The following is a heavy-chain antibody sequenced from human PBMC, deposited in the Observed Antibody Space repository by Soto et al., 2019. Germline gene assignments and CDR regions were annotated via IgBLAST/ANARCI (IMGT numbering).Heavy chain of an antibody. CDR1: GFTFSGSA. D-gene: IGHD1-1*01. Sequence: GGSLRLSCAVSGFTFSGSAMHWVRQASGKGLEWVGRSRSKANSYETAYAASVKGRFTISSDDSKNTAYLQMNIRKTEDTAVYYCTRPLGTTGMDVWGKGTTVTVSS. V-gene: IGHV3-73*01. CDR3: TRPLGTTGMDV. CDR2: SRSKANSYET. J-gene: IGHJ6*04.